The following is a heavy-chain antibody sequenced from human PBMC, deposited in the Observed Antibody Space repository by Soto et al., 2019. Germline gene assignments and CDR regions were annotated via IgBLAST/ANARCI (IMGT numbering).Heavy chain of an antibody. J-gene: IGHJ6*02. D-gene: IGHD6-13*01. CDR3: AKTTGRGYSSSWYGYYYYGMDV. CDR2: IIGSGGST. V-gene: IGHV3-23*01. Sequence: EVQLLESGGGLVQPGGSLRLSCAASGFTFSSYAMSWVRQAPGKGLEWVSAIIGSGGSTYYADSVKGRFTISRDNSQNTLYLQMNSLRAEDTAVYYCAKTTGRGYSSSWYGYYYYGMDVWGQGTTVTVSS. CDR1: GFTFSSYA.